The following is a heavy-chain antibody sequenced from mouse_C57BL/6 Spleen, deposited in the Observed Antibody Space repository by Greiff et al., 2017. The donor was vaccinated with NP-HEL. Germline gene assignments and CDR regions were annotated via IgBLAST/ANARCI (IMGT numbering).Heavy chain of an antibody. CDR2: LYPGDGDT. Sequence: QVQLQQSGPELVKPGASVKISCKASGYAFSSSWMNWVKQRPGKGLEWIGRLYPGDGDTNYNGKFKGKATLTADKSSSTAYMQLSSLTAEDSAVYCCAREYGNYDYYDYWGKGTTLTVSS. J-gene: IGHJ2*01. CDR3: AREYGNYDYYDY. D-gene: IGHD2-10*02. CDR1: GYAFSSSW. V-gene: IGHV1-82*01.